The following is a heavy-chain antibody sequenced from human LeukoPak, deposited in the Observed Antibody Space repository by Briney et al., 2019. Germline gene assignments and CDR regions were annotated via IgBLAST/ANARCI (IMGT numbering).Heavy chain of an antibody. Sequence: PGGSLRLSCAASGLTFSSYWMNWVRQAPGKGLEWVANIKQDGSEKHYVDSVKGRFTISRDNAKNSLYLQMNSLRAEDTAVYYCARLVGEFSWRVGYFDYWGQGALVSVSS. D-gene: IGHD3-10*01. V-gene: IGHV3-7*01. CDR2: IKQDGSEK. J-gene: IGHJ4*02. CDR1: GLTFSSYW. CDR3: ARLVGEFSWRVGYFDY.